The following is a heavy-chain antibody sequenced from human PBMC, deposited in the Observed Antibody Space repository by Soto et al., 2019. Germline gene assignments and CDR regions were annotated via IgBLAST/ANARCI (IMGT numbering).Heavy chain of an antibody. CDR1: GGSFSGYY. Sequence: SETLSLTCAVYGGSFSGYYWSWIRQPPGKGLEWIGEINHSGSTNYNPSLKSRVTISVDTSKNQFSLKLSSVTAADTAVYYCAGRAAGLQQWGQGTLVTVSS. D-gene: IGHD6-13*01. CDR3: AGRAAGLQQ. V-gene: IGHV4-34*01. CDR2: INHSGST. J-gene: IGHJ1*01.